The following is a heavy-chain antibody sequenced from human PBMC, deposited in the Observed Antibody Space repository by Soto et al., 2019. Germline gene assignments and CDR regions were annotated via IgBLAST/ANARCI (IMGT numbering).Heavy chain of an antibody. Sequence: SETLSLTCTVSGGSISSSSYYWGWIRQPPGKGLEWIGSIYYSGSTYYNPSLKSRVTISVDTSKNQFSLKLSSVTAADTAVYYCARHSSDYGDYYFDYWGQGTLVTVSS. CDR1: GGSISSSSYY. J-gene: IGHJ4*02. CDR3: ARHSSDYGDYYFDY. D-gene: IGHD4-17*01. V-gene: IGHV4-39*01. CDR2: IYYSGST.